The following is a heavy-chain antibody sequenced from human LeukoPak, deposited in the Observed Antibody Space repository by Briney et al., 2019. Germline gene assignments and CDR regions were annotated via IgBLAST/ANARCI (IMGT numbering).Heavy chain of an antibody. CDR1: GFTFSSYA. CDR3: XKXLPXGSYPEAVDY. D-gene: IGHD1-26*01. CDR2: ISGSGGST. J-gene: IGHJ4*02. Sequence: GGSLRLSCAASGFTFSSYAMSWVRQAPGKGLEWVSAISGSGGSTYYADSVKGRFTISRDNSKNTLYLQMNSLRAEDTAVYYCXKXLPXGSYPEAVDYWGQGTLVTVSS. V-gene: IGHV3-23*01.